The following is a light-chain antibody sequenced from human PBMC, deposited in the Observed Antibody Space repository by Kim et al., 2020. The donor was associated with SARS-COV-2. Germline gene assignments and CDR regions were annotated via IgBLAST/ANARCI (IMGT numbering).Light chain of an antibody. CDR2: YDS. J-gene: IGLJ1*01. CDR1: NIESKS. V-gene: IGLV3-21*04. CDR3: QVWDSSSDRLYV. Sequence: PGKTARITCGGNNIESKSVHRYQQKPGPAPVLVIYYDSDRPAGIPERFSGSNSGNTATLTISRVEAGDEADYYCQVWDSSSDRLYVFGTGTKVTVL.